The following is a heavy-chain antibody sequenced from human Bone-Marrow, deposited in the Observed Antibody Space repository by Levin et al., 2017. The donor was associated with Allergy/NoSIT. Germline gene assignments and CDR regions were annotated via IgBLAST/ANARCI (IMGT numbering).Heavy chain of an antibody. CDR3: ARAGVVAATPPQSY. CDR1: GYTFTDYY. J-gene: IGHJ4*02. Sequence: HGESLKISCRASGYTFTDYYIHWVRQAPGQGLEWVGWINPNSGGTNYVREFQGRVVMTRDTSLSTAYMELTRLKSDDTAVFYCARAGVVAATPPQSYWGQGTLVTVSS. CDR2: INPNSGGT. D-gene: IGHD2-15*01. V-gene: IGHV1-2*02.